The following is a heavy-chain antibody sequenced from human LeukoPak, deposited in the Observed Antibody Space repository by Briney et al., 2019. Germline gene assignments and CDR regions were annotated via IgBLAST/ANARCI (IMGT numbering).Heavy chain of an antibody. D-gene: IGHD3-22*01. J-gene: IGHJ4*02. CDR3: ASGGHSSAFFDY. CDR1: GFTFSIYA. CDR2: ISGSGGST. V-gene: IGHV3-23*01. Sequence: GGSLRLSCAASGFTFSIYAMSWVRQAPGKGLEWVSTISGSGGSTYYADSVRGRFTISRDNSKNTLYLQMNSLRAEDTAVYYCASGGHSSAFFDYWGQGTLVTVSS.